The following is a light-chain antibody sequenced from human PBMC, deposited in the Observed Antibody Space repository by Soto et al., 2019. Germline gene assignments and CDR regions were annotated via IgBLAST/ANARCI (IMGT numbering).Light chain of an antibody. V-gene: IGKV1-5*03. J-gene: IGKJ1*01. Sequence: DIQMTQSPSTLSASVGDRVTITCRASQSISSWLAWYQQKPGKAPKVLIYKASSLETGVPSRFSGSGSGTEFTLTISSLQSDDFATYYCQQYNSYWTFGQGTKVEIK. CDR3: QQYNSYWT. CDR2: KAS. CDR1: QSISSW.